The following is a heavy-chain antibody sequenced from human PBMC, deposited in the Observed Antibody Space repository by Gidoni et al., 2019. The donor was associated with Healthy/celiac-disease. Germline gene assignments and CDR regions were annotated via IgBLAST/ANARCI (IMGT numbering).Heavy chain of an antibody. D-gene: IGHD3-22*01. CDR2: IWYDGSTK. V-gene: IGHV3-33*01. Sequence: QVQLVESGGGVVQPGRSLRLSCAASGFTCRRYRMNWVRQAPGKGLEWVAVIWYDGSTKYYADSVKGRFTISRDNSKNTLYLQMNSLRAEDTAVYYCARDRYYYDSSGFPLWGYFDLWGRGTLVTVSS. J-gene: IGHJ2*01. CDR3: ARDRYYYDSSGFPLWGYFDL. CDR1: GFTCRRYR.